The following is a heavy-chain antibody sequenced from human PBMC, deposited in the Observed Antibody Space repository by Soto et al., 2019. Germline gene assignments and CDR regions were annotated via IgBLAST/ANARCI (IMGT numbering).Heavy chain of an antibody. CDR3: AREDILGVRSFDY. Sequence: GGSLRLSCAASGFTFSGYSVNWVRQAPGKGLEWVSYISSGSKTIYYAESVKGRFTVSRDNARNSQYLHMNSLRDEDTAVYYCAREDILGVRSFDYWGQGTLVTVSS. J-gene: IGHJ4*02. CDR2: ISSGSKTI. CDR1: GFTFSGYS. V-gene: IGHV3-48*02. D-gene: IGHD3-9*01.